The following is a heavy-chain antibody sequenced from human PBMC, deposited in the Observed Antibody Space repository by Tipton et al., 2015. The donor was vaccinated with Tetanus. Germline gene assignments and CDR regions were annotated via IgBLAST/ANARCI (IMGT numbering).Heavy chain of an antibody. J-gene: IGHJ4*02. D-gene: IGHD5-24*01. CDR2: IYASGSA. CDR3: ARGITDGYNRRLDY. V-gene: IGHV4-4*07. Sequence: GLVKPSETLSLMCTVSGDSLYNFYWSWLRQPAGKGPEWIGRIYASGSANYRPSLEGRVTMSVDKSNNQVSLRMTSVTAADTAVYYCARGITDGYNRRLDYWGQGLRVAVS. CDR1: GDSLYNFY.